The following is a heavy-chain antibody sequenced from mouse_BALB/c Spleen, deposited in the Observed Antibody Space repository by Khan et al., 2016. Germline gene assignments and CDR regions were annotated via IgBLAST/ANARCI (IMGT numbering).Heavy chain of an antibody. V-gene: IGHV14-4*02. CDR2: IDPENGDS. CDR3: NAYGNSFAWFRY. Sequence: VQLQQSGAELVRSGASVKLSCTASGFNIKDFYMHWVKERPEQGLEWIGWIDPENGDSEYAPKFQGKATMTADTSSNPAYLQLSSLTSEDTAGYYCNAYGNSFAWFRYWGQGTLVTVSA. J-gene: IGHJ3*01. CDR1: GFNIKDFY. D-gene: IGHD2-1*01.